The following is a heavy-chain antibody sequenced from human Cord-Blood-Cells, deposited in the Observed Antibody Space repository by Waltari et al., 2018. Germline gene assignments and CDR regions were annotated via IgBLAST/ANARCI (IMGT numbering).Heavy chain of an antibody. V-gene: IGHV4-39*01. J-gene: IGHJ3*02. CDR3: ARHIAGCDDAFDI. CDR2: IYYSGST. CDR1: GGSISSSSYY. Sequence: QLQLQESGPGLVKPSETLSLTCTVSGGSISSSSYYWGWIRQPPGKGLEWIGSIYYSGSTSYNPSLKSRVTISVDTSKNQFSLKLSSVTAADTAVYYCARHIAGCDDAFDIWGQGTMVTDSS. D-gene: IGHD2-8*01.